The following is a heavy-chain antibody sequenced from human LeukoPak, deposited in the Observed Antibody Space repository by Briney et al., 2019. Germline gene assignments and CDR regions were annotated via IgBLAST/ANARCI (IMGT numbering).Heavy chain of an antibody. D-gene: IGHD3-16*01. Sequence: GGSLRLSCAASGFMFSGYAMHWVRQAPGKGLEYVSAITGNGGATYYANSVKGRFTISRDNSKDTLYLQMGSLRDEDMAVYYCASDLRRGSYCVFTAFDIWGQGTMVTVSS. V-gene: IGHV3-64*01. CDR3: ASDLRRGSYCVFTAFDI. CDR1: GFMFSGYA. CDR2: ITGNGGAT. J-gene: IGHJ3*02.